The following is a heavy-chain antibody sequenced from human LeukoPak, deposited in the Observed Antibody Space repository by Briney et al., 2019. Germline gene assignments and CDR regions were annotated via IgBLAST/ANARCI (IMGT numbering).Heavy chain of an antibody. Sequence: KSGESLKISCKASGYTFTNYWIGWVRQMPGKGLEWMGIIYPGDSDTRYSPPFEGQVTMSADKSTSSVYLQWSSLKASDTAMYYCARHSCGSGCPDVWGKGTMVTVSS. D-gene: IGHD6-19*01. CDR3: ARHSCGSGCPDV. V-gene: IGHV5-51*01. CDR2: IYPGDSDT. J-gene: IGHJ6*04. CDR1: GYTFTNYW.